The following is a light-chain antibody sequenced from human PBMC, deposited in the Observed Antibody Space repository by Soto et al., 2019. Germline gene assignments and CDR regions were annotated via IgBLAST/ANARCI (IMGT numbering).Light chain of an antibody. CDR2: DNN. CDR3: GTLDSSLSAEV. V-gene: IGLV1-51*01. CDR1: SSNIGNNY. Sequence: VVTQPPSVSAAPGQKVTISCSGSSSNIGNNYVSWYQQLPGTAPKLLIYDNNKRPSGIPDRFSGSKSGTSATLGITGLQTGDEADYYCGTLDSSLSAEVFGGGTKLTVL. J-gene: IGLJ2*01.